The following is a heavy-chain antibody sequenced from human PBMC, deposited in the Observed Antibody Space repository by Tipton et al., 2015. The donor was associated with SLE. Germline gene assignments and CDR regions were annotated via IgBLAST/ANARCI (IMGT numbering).Heavy chain of an antibody. D-gene: IGHD2-21*01. J-gene: IGHJ4*02. V-gene: IGHV3-33*01. CDR3: ASGGGDDFDY. CDR1: GFTFSSYG. Sequence: QLVQSGGGVVQPGRSLRLSCAASGFTFSSYGMHWVRQAPGKGLEWVAVIWYDGSNKYYADSVKGRFTISRDNSKNTLYLHMNSLRAEDTAVYYCASGGGDDFDYWGQGTRVTVSS. CDR2: IWYDGSNK.